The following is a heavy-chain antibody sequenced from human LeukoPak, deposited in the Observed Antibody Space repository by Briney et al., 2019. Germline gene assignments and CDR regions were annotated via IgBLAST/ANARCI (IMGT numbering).Heavy chain of an antibody. V-gene: IGHV4-59*12. CDR3: VLAPNSNWFDF. CDR2: THYSGTT. Sequence: SETLSLTCSVSGDSISGFYWNWIRQSPKKGLEWIAVTHYSGTTNYNPSLKSRVTISIDTSRQQFFLKLSSVTAADTAVYYCVLAPNSNWFDFWGQGTRVTVSS. CDR1: GDSISGFY. D-gene: IGHD2-8*01. J-gene: IGHJ5*01.